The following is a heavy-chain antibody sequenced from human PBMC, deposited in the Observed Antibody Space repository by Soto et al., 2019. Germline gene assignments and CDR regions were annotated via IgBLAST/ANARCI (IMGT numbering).Heavy chain of an antibody. V-gene: IGHV1-69*02. CDR1: GTIFSSYT. Sequence: QVQLVQSGAEVKKPGSSVRVSCKASGTIFSSYTISWVRQAPGQGLEWMGRIIPILGETNSAQKFQGRIRLTADKSTNTAYMELNSLRLEDTAVYYCARGLGGRMDEWGQGTTVTVSS. CDR2: IIPILGET. CDR3: ARGLGGRMDE. J-gene: IGHJ6*02. D-gene: IGHD3-16*01.